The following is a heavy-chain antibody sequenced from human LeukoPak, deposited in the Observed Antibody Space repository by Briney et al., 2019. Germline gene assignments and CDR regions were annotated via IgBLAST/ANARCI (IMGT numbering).Heavy chain of an antibody. CDR3: ARAYGYLEDAFDI. D-gene: IGHD5-18*01. CDR2: IYYSGST. CDR1: GGSINSGDYY. Sequence: PSQTLSLTCTVSGGSINSGDYYWNWIRQPPGKGLEWIGYIYYSGSTYYNPSLKSRVTISVDRSKNQFSLKLSSVTAADTAVYYCARAYGYLEDAFDIWGQGTMVTVSS. V-gene: IGHV4-30-4*01. J-gene: IGHJ3*02.